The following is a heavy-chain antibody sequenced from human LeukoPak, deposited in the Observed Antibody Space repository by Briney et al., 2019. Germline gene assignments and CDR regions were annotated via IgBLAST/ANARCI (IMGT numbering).Heavy chain of an antibody. J-gene: IGHJ4*02. Sequence: GASVSVSCKASGYTITNYYVHWVLQAPGQGLEWMGGIIPIFGTANYAQKFQGKVTITADESTSTAYMELSSLRSDDTAVYYCARVRYRLAETYIDYWGQGTLVTVSS. V-gene: IGHV1-69*13. CDR2: IIPIFGTA. CDR1: GYTITNYY. CDR3: ARVRYRLAETYIDY. D-gene: IGHD3-16*01.